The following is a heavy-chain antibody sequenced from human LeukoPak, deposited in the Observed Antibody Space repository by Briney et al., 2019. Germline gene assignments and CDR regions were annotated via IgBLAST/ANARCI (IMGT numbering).Heavy chain of an antibody. CDR3: ARTHYYDPWSGYPAGYYYYMDV. Sequence: ASVKVSCKASGYTFTSYDINWVRQATGQGLEWMGWMNPNSGNTGYAQKFQGRVTITRNTSISTAYMELSSLRSEDTAVYYCARTHYYDPWSGYPAGYYYYMDVWGKGTTVTVSS. CDR1: GYTFTSYD. J-gene: IGHJ6*03. CDR2: MNPNSGNT. V-gene: IGHV1-8*03. D-gene: IGHD3-3*01.